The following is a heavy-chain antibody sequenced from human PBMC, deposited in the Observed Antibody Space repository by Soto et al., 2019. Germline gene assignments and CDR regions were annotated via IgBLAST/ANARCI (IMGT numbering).Heavy chain of an antibody. CDR2: ITGTGGAT. CDR1: TFTFNRYV. Sequence: EVQLLESGGGLVRPGGSLRLSCAASTFTFNRYVMSWVRQSPGKGLEWVSAITGTGGATYYAESVKGRFTVSRDNSNNTLFLQENALGVEDTAVYLCATGAPHPSYVYYGVAIWGQGTTVTVS. D-gene: IGHD3-16*01. CDR3: ATGAPHPSYVYYGVAI. J-gene: IGHJ6*02. V-gene: IGHV3-23*01.